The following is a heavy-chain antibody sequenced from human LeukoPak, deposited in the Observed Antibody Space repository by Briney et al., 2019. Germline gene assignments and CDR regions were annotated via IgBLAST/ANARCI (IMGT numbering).Heavy chain of an antibody. CDR3: ARQSDYYDSSGYPPPVYFDY. D-gene: IGHD3-22*01. J-gene: IGHJ4*02. Sequence: GESLKISCKGSGYSFTSYWIGWVRQMPGKGLEWMGIIYPGDSDTRYSPSFQGQVTISADKSISTAYLQWSSLKASDTAMYYCARQSDYYDSSGYPPPVYFDYWGQGTLVTVSS. V-gene: IGHV5-51*01. CDR2: IYPGDSDT. CDR1: GYSFTSYW.